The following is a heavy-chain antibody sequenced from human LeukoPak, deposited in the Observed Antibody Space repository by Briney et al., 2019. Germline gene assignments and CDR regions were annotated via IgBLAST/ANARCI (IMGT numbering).Heavy chain of an antibody. D-gene: IGHD1-1*01. V-gene: IGHV4-59*08. CDR3: ARQRGADPWNFDY. Sequence: PSETLSLTCTVSGGXIRSYFCSWFRQPPGKGLKWIGYFYNSGSTKSNPSLGSRVTISVDTSKNQFSLKLTSVTAADTAVYYCARQRGADPWNFDYWGQGTLVTVSS. J-gene: IGHJ4*02. CDR1: GGXIRSYF. CDR2: FYNSGST.